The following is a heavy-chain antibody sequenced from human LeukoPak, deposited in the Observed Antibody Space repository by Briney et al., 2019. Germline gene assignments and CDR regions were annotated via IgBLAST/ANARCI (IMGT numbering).Heavy chain of an antibody. CDR3: AGKENIATTAFDY. CDR1: GGSISSYY. D-gene: IGHD1-1*01. V-gene: IGHV4-59*01. J-gene: IGHJ4*02. Sequence: SETLSLTCTVSGGSISSYYWSWIRQPPGKGLEGIGYIYYSGGTNYNPSLKSRVTISVDTSKNQFSLKLSSVTAADTAVYYCAGKENIATTAFDYWGQGTLVTVSS. CDR2: IYYSGGT.